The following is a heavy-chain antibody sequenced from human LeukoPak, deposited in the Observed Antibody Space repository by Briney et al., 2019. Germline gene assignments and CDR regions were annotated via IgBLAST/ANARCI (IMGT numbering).Heavy chain of an antibody. CDR2: ISYDGNNK. D-gene: IGHD6-19*01. CDR3: GGGWYFFDY. J-gene: IGHJ4*02. V-gene: IGHV3-30*03. Sequence: GRSLRLSCAASGFSFSTYGMHWVRQAPGKGLEWVAVISYDGNNKYYADSVKGRFSISRDNSKSTPYLQMNSLRAEDTAVYYCGGGWYFFDYWGQGTLVTVSS. CDR1: GFSFSTYG.